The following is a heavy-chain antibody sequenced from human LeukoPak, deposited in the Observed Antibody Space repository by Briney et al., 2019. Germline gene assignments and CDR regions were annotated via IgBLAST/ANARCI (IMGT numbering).Heavy chain of an antibody. V-gene: IGHV1-8*01. CDR2: MNPNSGNT. J-gene: IGHJ4*02. CDR3: ARGSRYYDSSGYYPFDY. CDR1: GYTFTSYD. D-gene: IGHD3-22*01. Sequence: ASVKVSCKASGYTFTSYDINWVRQATGQGLEWMGWMNPNSGNTGYAQKLQGRVTMTTDTSTSTAYMELRSLRSDDTAVYYCARGSRYYDSSGYYPFDYWGQGTLVTVSS.